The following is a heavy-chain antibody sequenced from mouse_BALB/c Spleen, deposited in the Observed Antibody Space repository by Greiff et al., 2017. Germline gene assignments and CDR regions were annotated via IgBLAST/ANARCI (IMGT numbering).Heavy chain of an antibody. V-gene: IGHV1-54*01. CDR3: ASTVVAKDYAMDY. CDR1: GYAFTNYL. D-gene: IGHD1-1*01. J-gene: IGHJ4*01. CDR2: INPGSGGT. Sequence: VQLQQTGAELVRPGTSVKVSCKASGYAFTNYLIEWVKQRPGQGLEWIGVINPGSGGTNYNEKFKGKATMTADKSSSTAYMQLSSLTSDESAVYFCASTVVAKDYAMDYWGQGTSVTVSS.